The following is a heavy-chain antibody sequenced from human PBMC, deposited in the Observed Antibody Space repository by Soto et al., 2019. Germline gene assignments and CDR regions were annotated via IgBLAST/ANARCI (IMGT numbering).Heavy chain of an antibody. CDR3: VVVGDYAEYFQH. V-gene: IGHV3-9*01. D-gene: IGHD4-17*01. J-gene: IGHJ1*01. CDR2: ISWNSGSI. Sequence: EVQLVESGGGLVQPGRSLRLSCAASGFTFDDYAMHWVRQAPGKGLEWVSGISWNSGSIGYADSVKGRFTISRDNAKNSLYLQMNSLRAEDTALYYGVVVGDYAEYFQHWGQGTLVTVSS. CDR1: GFTFDDYA.